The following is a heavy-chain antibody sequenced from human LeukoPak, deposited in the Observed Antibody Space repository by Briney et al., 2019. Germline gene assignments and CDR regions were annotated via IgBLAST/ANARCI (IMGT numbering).Heavy chain of an antibody. CDR2: ISAYNGNT. CDR1: GYTFTGYY. J-gene: IGHJ4*02. V-gene: IGHV1-18*04. Sequence: GASVKVSCKASGYTFTGYYMHWVRQAPGQGLEWMGWISAYNGNTNYAQKLQGRVTMTTDTSTSTAYMELRSLRSDDTAVYYCARDRGGAYYDFWSGYPDLDYWGQGTLVTVSS. D-gene: IGHD3-3*01. CDR3: ARDRGGAYYDFWSGYPDLDY.